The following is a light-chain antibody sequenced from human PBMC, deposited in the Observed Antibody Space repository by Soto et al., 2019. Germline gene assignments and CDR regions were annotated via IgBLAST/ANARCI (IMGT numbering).Light chain of an antibody. CDR1: QSINSW. CDR3: QQYNSYLWT. CDR2: KAS. Sequence: DIQMTQSPSTLSASVGDRVTITCRASQSINSWLAWYQQKPGKAPKFIIYKASTLEVGVPSRFSGSGSGTEFTLTISSLQPDDFATYYCQQYNSYLWTFGQGTKVEIK. J-gene: IGKJ1*01. V-gene: IGKV1-5*03.